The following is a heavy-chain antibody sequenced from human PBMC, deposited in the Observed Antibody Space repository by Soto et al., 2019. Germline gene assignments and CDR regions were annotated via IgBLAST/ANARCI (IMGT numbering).Heavy chain of an antibody. V-gene: IGHV4-61*01. CDR3: TRARYGDYEHYYYYGMDV. CDR2: TYYSGST. D-gene: IGHD4-17*01. J-gene: IGHJ6*02. Sequence: SETLSLTCSVSGGSVSSGSYFWSWIRQPPGKGLEWIGYTYYSGSTKYNPSLKSRVTISVDTSKNQFSLKLSSVTAADTAVYYCTRARYGDYEHYYYYGMDVWGQGTTVTVSS. CDR1: GGSVSSGSYF.